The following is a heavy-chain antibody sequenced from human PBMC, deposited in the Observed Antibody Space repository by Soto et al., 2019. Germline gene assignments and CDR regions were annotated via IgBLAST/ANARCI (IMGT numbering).Heavy chain of an antibody. CDR1: GYSFTSYW. J-gene: IGHJ6*02. CDR2: IDPSDSYT. V-gene: IGHV5-10-1*01. D-gene: IGHD6-6*01. CDR3: AREGIAARPDYYYYGMDV. Sequence: LKISCKGSGYSFTSYWISWVRQMPGKGLEWMGRIDPSDSYTNYSPSFQGHVTISADKSISTAYLQWSSLKASDTAMYYCAREGIAARPDYYYYGMDVWGQGTTVTVSS.